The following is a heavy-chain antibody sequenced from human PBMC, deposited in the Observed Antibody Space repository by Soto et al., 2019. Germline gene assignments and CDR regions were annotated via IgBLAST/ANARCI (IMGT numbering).Heavy chain of an antibody. Sequence: GESLKISCKGSGYSFTSYWIGWVRQMPGKGLEWMGIIYPGDSDTRYSPSFQGQVTISADKSISTAYLQWSSLKASDTAMYYCARSHIGWYAGSSYDCTHVWGEGLPVTVSP. V-gene: IGHV5-51*01. CDR1: GYSFTSYW. CDR2: IYPGDSDT. CDR3: ARSHIGWYAGSSYDCTHV. J-gene: IGHJ6*04. D-gene: IGHD6-19*01.